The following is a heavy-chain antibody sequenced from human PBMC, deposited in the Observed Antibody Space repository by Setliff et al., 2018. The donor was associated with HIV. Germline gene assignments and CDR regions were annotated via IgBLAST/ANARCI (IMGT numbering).Heavy chain of an antibody. D-gene: IGHD6-19*01. CDR3: ARSPRIGVAGEFEY. V-gene: IGHV1-69-2*01. Sequence: AEKFQGRVTITADTSTDTVYMELSSLRSEDTAVYYCARSPRIGVAGEFEYWGQGTLVTVSS. J-gene: IGHJ4*02.